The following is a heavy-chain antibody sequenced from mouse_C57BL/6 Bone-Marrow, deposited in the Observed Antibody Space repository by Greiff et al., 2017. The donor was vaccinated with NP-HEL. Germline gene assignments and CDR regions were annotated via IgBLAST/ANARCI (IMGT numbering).Heavy chain of an antibody. CDR2: IDPEAGET. CDR3: YRWYVYDWYFDV. V-gene: IGHV14-2*01. J-gene: IGHJ1*03. CDR1: GFNITDYY. D-gene: IGHD2-14*01. Sequence: VQLQQSGAELVKPGASVKLSCTASGFNITDYYMHWVKQRPEQGLEWIGRIDPEAGETKYAPKFQGKATITADTSSNTAYLQLSSLTSEDTAVYDCYRWYVYDWYFDVWGRGTTVTVSS.